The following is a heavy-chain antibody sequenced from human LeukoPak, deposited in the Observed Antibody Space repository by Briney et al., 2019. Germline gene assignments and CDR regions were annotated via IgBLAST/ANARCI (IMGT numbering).Heavy chain of an antibody. CDR3: ARLGLTQDAFDI. CDR2: IYYSGST. D-gene: IGHD1-26*01. V-gene: IGHV4-39*07. Sequence: PSETLSLTCTVSGGSISSGSYYWGWIRQPPGKGLEWIGSIYYSGSTYYKPSLKSRVTISLDTSKNQFSLKLSSVTAADTAVFYCARLGLTQDAFDIWGQGTVVTVSS. CDR1: GGSISSGSYY. J-gene: IGHJ3*02.